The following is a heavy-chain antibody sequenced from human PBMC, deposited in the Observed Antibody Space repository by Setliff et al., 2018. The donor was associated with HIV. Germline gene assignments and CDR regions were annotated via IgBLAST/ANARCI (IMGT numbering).Heavy chain of an antibody. CDR1: GFTFRSYA. CDR2: ISGGST. CDR3: ARESYYDRSGYYVPLDY. Sequence: PSETLSLSCAASGFTFRSYAVSWVRQAPGKGLEWVSSISGGSTYYADSRKGRFTISRDNAKNSLYLQMNSLRAEDTAVYYCARESYYDRSGYYVPLDYWGQGTLVTVS. V-gene: IGHV3-21*01. J-gene: IGHJ4*02. D-gene: IGHD3-22*01.